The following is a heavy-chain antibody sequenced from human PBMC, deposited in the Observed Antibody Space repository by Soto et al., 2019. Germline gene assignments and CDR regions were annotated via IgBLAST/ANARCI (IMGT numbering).Heavy chain of an antibody. Sequence: QVQLVQSGAEVKKPGASVKVSCKASGYTFTSYGISWVRQAPGQGLEWMGWISAYNGNTNYAQKLQGRVTMTTDTSTRTVYMELRSLRSDDTAVYYCATGGGSGELLWGRGYFDYWGQGTLVTVSS. CDR1: GYTFTSYG. D-gene: IGHD3-10*01. CDR2: ISAYNGNT. J-gene: IGHJ4*02. V-gene: IGHV1-18*01. CDR3: ATGGGSGELLWGRGYFDY.